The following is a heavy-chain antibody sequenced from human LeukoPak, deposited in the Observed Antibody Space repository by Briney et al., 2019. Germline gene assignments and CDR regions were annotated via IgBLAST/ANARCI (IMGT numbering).Heavy chain of an antibody. Sequence: ASVKVSCKASGYTFTGYYMHWVRQAPGQGLEWMGWINPNSGGTNYAQKFQGRVTMTRDTSISTAYMELSRLRSDDTAVYYCARGYDILTGYYAHFDYWGQGTLVTVSS. CDR3: ARGYDILTGYYAHFDY. CDR2: INPNSGGT. V-gene: IGHV1-2*02. CDR1: GYTFTGYY. J-gene: IGHJ4*02. D-gene: IGHD3-9*01.